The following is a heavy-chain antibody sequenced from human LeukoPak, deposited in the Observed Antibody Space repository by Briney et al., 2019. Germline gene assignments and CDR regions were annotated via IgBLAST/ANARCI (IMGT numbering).Heavy chain of an antibody. D-gene: IGHD3-10*01. V-gene: IGHV3-30*18. CDR2: ISYDGSNK. CDR1: GFTFSSYG. CDR3: AKGRYTGSSFFDY. J-gene: IGHJ4*02. Sequence: GGSLRLSCAASGFTFSSYGMHWGRQAPGKGLEWLALISYDGSNKYYSDSVKGRFTISRDNSKNTLYLQMNSLRPEDTAVYYCAKGRYTGSSFFDYWGQGTLVTVSS.